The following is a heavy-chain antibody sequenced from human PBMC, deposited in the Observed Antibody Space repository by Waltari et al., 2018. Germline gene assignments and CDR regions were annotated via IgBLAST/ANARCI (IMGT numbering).Heavy chain of an antibody. D-gene: IGHD2-2*01. CDR2: IYYSGST. CDR3: ARAQPPYCSSTSCYGNWFDP. CDR1: GGSISSYY. J-gene: IGHJ5*02. V-gene: IGHV4-59*01. Sequence: QVQLQESGPGLVKPSETLSLTCTVSGGSISSYYWSWIRQPPGKGLEWIGYIYYSGSTNYHPSLKSRVTISVDTSKNQFSLKLSSVTAADTAVYYCARAQPPYCSSTSCYGNWFDPWGQGTLVTVSS.